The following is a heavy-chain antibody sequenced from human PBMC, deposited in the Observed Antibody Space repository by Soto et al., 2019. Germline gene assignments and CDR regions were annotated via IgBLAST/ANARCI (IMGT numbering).Heavy chain of an antibody. CDR3: ARDLVGAGHFDY. D-gene: IGHD1-26*01. J-gene: IGHJ4*02. V-gene: IGHV3-33*01. CDR1: GFTFSSYG. CDR2: IWYDGSNK. Sequence: GGSLRLSCAASGFTFSSYGMHWVRQAPGKGLEWVAVIWYDGSNKYYADSVKGRFTISRDNSKNTLYLQMNSLRAEDTAVYYCARDLVGAGHFDYWGQGTLVTVSS.